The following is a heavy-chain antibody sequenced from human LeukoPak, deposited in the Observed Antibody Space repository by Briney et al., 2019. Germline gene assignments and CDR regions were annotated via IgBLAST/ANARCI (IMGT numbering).Heavy chain of an antibody. V-gene: IGHV4-4*07. D-gene: IGHD6-19*01. J-gene: IGHJ6*02. Sequence: SETLSLTCTVSGGSISSYYWSWIRQPAGKGLEWIGRIYTSGSTNYNPSLKSRVTMSVDTSKNQFSLKLSSVTAADTAVYYCARDQTKRVAAQYYYYYYGMDVWGQGTTVTVSS. CDR1: GGSISSYY. CDR3: ARDQTKRVAAQYYYYYYGMDV. CDR2: IYTSGST.